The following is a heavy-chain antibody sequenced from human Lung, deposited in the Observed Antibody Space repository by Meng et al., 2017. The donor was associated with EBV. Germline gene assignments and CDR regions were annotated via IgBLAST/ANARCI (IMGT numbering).Heavy chain of an antibody. V-gene: IGHV4-61*01. Sequence: GQLKESGPGLVKPSEPLSLTCTVSGGSVSRDNNYWSWIRQPPGKGLEWIGYVYYSGSTNYNPSLESRVTISKDMSKNQFSLKVSSVTAADTAVYYCAVTTVRAPAYFDLWGRGTLVTVSS. J-gene: IGHJ2*01. CDR3: AVTTVRAPAYFDL. CDR2: VYYSGST. CDR1: GGSVSRDNNY. D-gene: IGHD4-17*01.